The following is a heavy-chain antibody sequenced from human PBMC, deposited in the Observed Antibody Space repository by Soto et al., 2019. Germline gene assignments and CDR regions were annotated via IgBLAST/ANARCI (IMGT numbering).Heavy chain of an antibody. J-gene: IGHJ4*02. D-gene: IGHD1-1*01. Sequence: EVQLVESGGGLVQPGGSLRLSCAASGFTFSDHYMDWVRQAPGKGLEWVGRSRNKANSYTTVYAASVKGRFTISRDDSKNSLNLQMDRLKAEDTAVYYWTRGGGTAGFFYWGQGTLATVSA. CDR2: SRNKANSYTT. V-gene: IGHV3-72*01. CDR1: GFTFSDHY. CDR3: TRGGGTAGFFY.